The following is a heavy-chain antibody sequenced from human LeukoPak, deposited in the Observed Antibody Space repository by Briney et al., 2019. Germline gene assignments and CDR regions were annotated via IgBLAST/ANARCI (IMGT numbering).Heavy chain of an antibody. CDR1: GNSFGDYY. CDR3: ARGMAAAYDHNWFDP. CDR2: IYTSGST. J-gene: IGHJ5*02. Sequence: SETLSLTCTVSGNSFGDYYWSWIRQPAGKGLEWIGRIYTSGSTTYNPSLKSRVTMSVDTSKNQFSLKVSSVTAADTAVYFCARGMAAAYDHNWFDPWGPGTLVTVSS. D-gene: IGHD6-13*01. V-gene: IGHV4-4*07.